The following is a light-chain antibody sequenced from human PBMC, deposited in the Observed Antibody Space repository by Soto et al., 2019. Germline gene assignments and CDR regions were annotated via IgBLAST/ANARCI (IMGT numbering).Light chain of an antibody. CDR1: QSVTTF. CDR3: QQRINWPLT. V-gene: IGKV3-11*01. CDR2: DVS. Sequence: EIVLTQSPVTLSLSPGERATLSCRASQSVTTFLAWYQQKPGQAPRLLIYDVSNRATGIPARFSGSGSGTDFTLTISSLEPEDFEFYYCQQRINWPLTFGGGTKVEIK. J-gene: IGKJ4*01.